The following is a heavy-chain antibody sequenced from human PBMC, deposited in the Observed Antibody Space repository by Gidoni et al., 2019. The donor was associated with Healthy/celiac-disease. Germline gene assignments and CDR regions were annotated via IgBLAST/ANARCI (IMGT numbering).Heavy chain of an antibody. J-gene: IGHJ4*02. CDR2: INAGNGNT. CDR1: GYTFTSYA. V-gene: IGHV1-3*01. D-gene: IGHD2-2*01. Sequence: QVQLVQSGAEVKKPGASVKVSCKASGYTFTSYAMHWVRQAPGQRLEWMGWINAGNGNTKYSQKFQGRVTITRDTSASTAYMELSSLRSEDTAVYYCARSLMVVVVPAAIPFDYWGQGTLVTVSS. CDR3: ARSLMVVVVPAAIPFDY.